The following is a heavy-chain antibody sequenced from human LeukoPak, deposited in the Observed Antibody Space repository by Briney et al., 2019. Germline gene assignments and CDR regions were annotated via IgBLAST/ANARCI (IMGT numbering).Heavy chain of an antibody. J-gene: IGHJ1*01. V-gene: IGHV3-23*01. CDR3: AKEPDYGDFAEYFQH. Sequence: GGSLRLSCAASGFTFSSYAMSWVRQAPGKGLEWVSVIVGSGGSTYYADSVKGRFTISRDNSKNTLYLQMNSLRAEDTAVYYCAKEPDYGDFAEYFQHWGQGTLVTVSS. D-gene: IGHD4-17*01. CDR2: IVGSGGST. CDR1: GFTFSSYA.